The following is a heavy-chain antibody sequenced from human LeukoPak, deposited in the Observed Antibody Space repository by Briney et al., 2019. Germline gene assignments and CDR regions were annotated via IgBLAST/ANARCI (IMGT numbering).Heavy chain of an antibody. CDR2: LNNDGSST. J-gene: IGHJ6*03. V-gene: IGHV3-74*01. D-gene: IGHD2-2*02. Sequence: PGGSLRLSCAASGFTFSSYWMHWVRQAPGKGLVWVSRLNNDGSSTSYADSVKGRFTISRDNAKNTLYLQMNSLRAEDTAVYYCARGGCSSTSCYTDYYYYMDVWGKGTTVTASS. CDR3: ARGGCSSTSCYTDYYYYMDV. CDR1: GFTFSSYW.